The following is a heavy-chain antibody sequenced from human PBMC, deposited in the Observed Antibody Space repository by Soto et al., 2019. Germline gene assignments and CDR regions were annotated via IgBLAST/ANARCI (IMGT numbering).Heavy chain of an antibody. CDR1: GFTFSSYS. Sequence: NPGGSLRLSCAASGFTFSSYSMNWVRQAPGKGLEWVSSISSSSSYIYYADSVKGRFTISRDNAKNSLYLQMNSLRAEDTAVYYCARVYTVITMVRGVTTDFDYWGQGTLVTVSS. V-gene: IGHV3-21*01. CDR2: ISSSSSYI. J-gene: IGHJ4*02. D-gene: IGHD3-10*01. CDR3: ARVYTVITMVRGVTTDFDY.